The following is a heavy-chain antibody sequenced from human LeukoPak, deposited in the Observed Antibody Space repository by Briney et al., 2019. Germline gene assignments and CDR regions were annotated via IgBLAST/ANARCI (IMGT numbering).Heavy chain of an antibody. V-gene: IGHV3-74*01. Sequence: GGSLRLSCVVSGFTSGFTFSSRWMHWVRQAPGKRLVWVSLVKNDGSTNYADYVKGRFTVSRDNAENTLYLQMNNLRVEDTALYFCLPLGYTNWGQGTLVTVSS. CDR3: LPLGYTN. J-gene: IGHJ4*02. D-gene: IGHD6-13*01. CDR2: VKNDGST. CDR1: GFTFSSRW.